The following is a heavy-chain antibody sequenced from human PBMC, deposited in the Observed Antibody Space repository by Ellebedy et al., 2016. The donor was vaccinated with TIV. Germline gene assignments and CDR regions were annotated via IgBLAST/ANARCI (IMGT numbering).Heavy chain of an antibody. V-gene: IGHV5-51*01. CDR1: GYSLNRYL. D-gene: IGHD1-26*01. CDR3: ARQQWELLPFDY. CDR2: IYPGDSDT. J-gene: IGHJ4*02. Sequence: GESLKISRKGSGYSLNRYLNGWVRQMPGKGLELLGIIYPGDSDTRYSPSFQGQVTISVDKSINTAYLQWSSLKATDTAMYYCARQQWELLPFDYWGQGTLVTVSS.